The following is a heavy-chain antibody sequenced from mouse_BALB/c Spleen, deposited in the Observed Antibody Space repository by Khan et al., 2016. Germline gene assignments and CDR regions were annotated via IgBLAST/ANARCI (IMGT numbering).Heavy chain of an antibody. V-gene: IGHV5-17*02. CDR1: GFTFSSFG. Sequence: EVELVESGGGLVQPGGSRKLSCAASGFTFSSFGMHWVRQAPEKGLEWVAFISSGSSAIYYADTVKGRFTISRDNPKNTLFLQMTSPRSEDTAMYYCGRGDYWGQGTTLTVSS. CDR3: GRGDY. J-gene: IGHJ2*01. CDR2: ISSGSSAI.